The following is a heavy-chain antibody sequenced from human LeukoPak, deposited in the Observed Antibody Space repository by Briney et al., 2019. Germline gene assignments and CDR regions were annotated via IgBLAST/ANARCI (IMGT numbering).Heavy chain of an antibody. Sequence: PGGSLRLSCAASGFTFSSYWMSWVRLAPGRGLECVANINQDGGKVYYVDSVKGRFTISRDKAKKSLFLQMNSLRAEDTAVYYCARPIYSSSWDAFNIWGQGTMVTVSS. CDR3: ARPIYSSSWDAFNI. D-gene: IGHD6-13*01. CDR2: INQDGGKV. V-gene: IGHV3-7*01. J-gene: IGHJ3*02. CDR1: GFTFSSYW.